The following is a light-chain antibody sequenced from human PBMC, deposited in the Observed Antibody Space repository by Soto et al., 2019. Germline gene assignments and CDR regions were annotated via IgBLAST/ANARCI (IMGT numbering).Light chain of an antibody. Sequence: EIVLTQSPGTLSLSPGERATLSCRASEHVANNYLAWYQQKPGQAPRRLIYGASSRATGIPDRFSGSGSGTDFTLTISRLEPEDFAVYYCQQYGSSPALTFGGGTKVDIK. J-gene: IGKJ4*01. V-gene: IGKV3-20*01. CDR3: QQYGSSPALT. CDR1: EHVANNY. CDR2: GAS.